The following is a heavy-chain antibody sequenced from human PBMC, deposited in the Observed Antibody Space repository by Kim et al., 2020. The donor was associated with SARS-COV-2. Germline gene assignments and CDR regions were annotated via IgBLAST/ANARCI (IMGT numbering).Heavy chain of an antibody. V-gene: IGHV3-21*01. CDR2: ISSSSSYI. CDR1: GFTFSSYS. CDR3: ARPRTPTVTMGWFDP. J-gene: IGHJ5*02. Sequence: GGSLRLSCAASGFTFSSYSMNWVRQAPGKGLEWVSSISSSSSYIYYADSVKGRFTISRDNAKNSLYLQMNSLRAEDTAVYYCARPRTPTVTMGWFDPWGQGTLVTVSS. D-gene: IGHD4-17*01.